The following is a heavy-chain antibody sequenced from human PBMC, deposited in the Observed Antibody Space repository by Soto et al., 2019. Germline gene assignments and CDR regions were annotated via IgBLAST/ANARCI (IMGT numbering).Heavy chain of an antibody. CDR3: AKGGLRSDATAFDI. D-gene: IGHD4-17*01. CDR2: ISGSGGST. CDR1: GFTFSSYA. J-gene: IGHJ3*02. V-gene: IGHV3-23*01. Sequence: EVQLLESGGGLVQPGGSLRLSCAASGFTFSSYAMSWVRQAPGKGLEWVSAISGSGGSTYYADSVKGRFTISGDNSKNTLYLQMNSLRGEDTGVYYWAKGGLRSDATAFDIWGQGTMVTVSS.